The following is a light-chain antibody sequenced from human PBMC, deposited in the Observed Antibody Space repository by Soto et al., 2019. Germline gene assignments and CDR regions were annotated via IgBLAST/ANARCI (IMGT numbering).Light chain of an antibody. CDR1: SSDVGRYNY. Sequence: QSALTQPASVSGSPGQSITISCTGTSSDVGRYNYVSWYQHHPGKAPKPMIYDVSNRPSGVSNRFSGSKSGNTASLTISGLQAEDEADYYCTSYSRTSTLLFGGGTKLTVL. CDR3: TSYSRTSTLL. CDR2: DVS. J-gene: IGLJ3*02. V-gene: IGLV2-14*03.